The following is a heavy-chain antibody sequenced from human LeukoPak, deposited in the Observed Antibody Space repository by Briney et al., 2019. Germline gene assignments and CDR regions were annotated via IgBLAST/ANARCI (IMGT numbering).Heavy chain of an antibody. J-gene: IGHJ4*02. V-gene: IGHV3-30*04. CDR1: GFTFSNYA. Sequence: GGSLRLSCAASGFTFSNYAMHWVRQAPGKGLEWVAVISFDGRNKYYADSVKGRFTISRDNAKNTLFLQLNSLRAEDTAIYYCARTYLYDSSGYYAYFDYWGRGTLVTVSS. CDR2: ISFDGRNK. CDR3: ARTYLYDSSGYYAYFDY. D-gene: IGHD3-22*01.